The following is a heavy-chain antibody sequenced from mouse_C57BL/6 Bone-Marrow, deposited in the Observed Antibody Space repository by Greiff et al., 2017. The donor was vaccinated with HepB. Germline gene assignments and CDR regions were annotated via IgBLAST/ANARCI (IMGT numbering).Heavy chain of an antibody. Sequence: EVKLQESGPGLVKPSQSLSLTCSVTGYSITSGYYWNWIRQFPGNKLEWMGYISYDGSNNYNPSLKNRISITRDTSKNQFFLKLNSVTTEDTATYYCAKGVAYYSNYEAMDYWGQGTSVTVSS. CDR1: GYSITSGYY. V-gene: IGHV3-6*01. CDR3: AKGVAYYSNYEAMDY. D-gene: IGHD2-5*01. CDR2: ISYDGSN. J-gene: IGHJ4*01.